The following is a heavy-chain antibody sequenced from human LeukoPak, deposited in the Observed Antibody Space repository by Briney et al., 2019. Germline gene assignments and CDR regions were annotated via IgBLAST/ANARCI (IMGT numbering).Heavy chain of an antibody. CDR1: GFTVSSKY. CDR2: IHPGGTI. CDR3: AMYSSAWYAVY. V-gene: IGHV3-66*01. D-gene: IGHD6-19*01. Sequence: GGSLRLSCAASGFTVSSKYMGWVRQASGKGLEWVSVIHPGGTIYYADSVKGTFTISRDNSKNTLYLEMNTLRVEDTAVHYCAMYSSAWYAVYWGQGTLVTVSS. J-gene: IGHJ4*02.